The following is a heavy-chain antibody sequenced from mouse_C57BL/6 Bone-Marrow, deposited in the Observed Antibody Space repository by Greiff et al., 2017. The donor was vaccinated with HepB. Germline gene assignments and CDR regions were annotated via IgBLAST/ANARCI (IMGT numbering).Heavy chain of an antibody. Sequence: QVQLQQPGAELVMPGASVKLSCKASGYTFTSYWMHWVKQRPGQGLEWIGEIDPSDSYTNYNQKFKGKSTLTVDKSSSTAYMQLSSLTSEDSAVYYCVYGSSYAIDYWGQGTSVTVSS. CDR3: VYGSSYAIDY. D-gene: IGHD1-1*01. J-gene: IGHJ4*01. CDR2: IDPSDSYT. CDR1: GYTFTSYW. V-gene: IGHV1-69*01.